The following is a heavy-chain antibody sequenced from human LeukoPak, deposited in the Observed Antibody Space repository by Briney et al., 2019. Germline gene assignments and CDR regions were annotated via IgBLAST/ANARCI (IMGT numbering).Heavy chain of an antibody. V-gene: IGHV1-2*02. CDR1: GYTFTGYY. D-gene: IGHD3-10*01. Sequence: ASVKVSCKASGYTFTGYYMHWVRQAPGQGLEWMGWINPNSGGTNYAQKFQGRVTMTRDTSISTAYMELSRLRSDDTAVYYCASGGAYGSGSYYSDIDYWGQGTLVTVSS. CDR3: ASGGAYGSGSYYSDIDY. J-gene: IGHJ4*02. CDR2: INPNSGGT.